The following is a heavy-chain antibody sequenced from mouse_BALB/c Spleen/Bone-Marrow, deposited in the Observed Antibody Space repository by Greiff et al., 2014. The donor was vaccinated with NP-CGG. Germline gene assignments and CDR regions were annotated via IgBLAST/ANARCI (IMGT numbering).Heavy chain of an antibody. J-gene: IGHJ2*01. Sequence: EVQLQQSGAELVKPGASVKLSCTASGFNIKDTYMHWVKQRPEQGLEWIGRIDPANGNTKYDPKFQGKATITADTSSNTAYLQLSSLTFEDTAVYYCARYYYGSSYFDYWGQGTTLTVSS. D-gene: IGHD1-1*01. CDR3: ARYYYGSSYFDY. V-gene: IGHV14-3*02. CDR1: GFNIKDTY. CDR2: IDPANGNT.